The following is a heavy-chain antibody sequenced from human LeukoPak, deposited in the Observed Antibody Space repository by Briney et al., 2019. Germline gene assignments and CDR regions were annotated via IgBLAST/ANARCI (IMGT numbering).Heavy chain of an antibody. Sequence: GESLKISCKGSGYSFTSYWIGWVRQMPGKGVVWMGIIYPGDSDTRYSPSFQGQVTISADKSISTAYLQWSSLKASDTAMYYCARIYDSSGYYRGRFDPWGQGTLVTVSS. D-gene: IGHD3-22*01. V-gene: IGHV5-51*01. J-gene: IGHJ5*02. CDR2: IYPGDSDT. CDR1: GYSFTSYW. CDR3: ARIYDSSGYYRGRFDP.